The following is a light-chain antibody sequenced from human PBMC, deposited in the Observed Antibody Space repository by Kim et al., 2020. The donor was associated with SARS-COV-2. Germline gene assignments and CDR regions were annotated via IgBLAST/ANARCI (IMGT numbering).Light chain of an antibody. CDR2: VAA. CDR1: REIANS. V-gene: IGKV1-27*01. CDR3: QKYNSTPWT. Sequence: ASIGDRVTISCRARREIANSLAWYQQRPGKVPQVLIYVAATLQSGVPSRFSGSGSGTEFPLTIGSLPTEDVATYYCQKYNSTPWTFGPGTKVDIK. J-gene: IGKJ1*01.